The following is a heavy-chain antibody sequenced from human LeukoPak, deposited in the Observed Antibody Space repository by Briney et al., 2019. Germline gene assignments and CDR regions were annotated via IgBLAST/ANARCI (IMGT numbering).Heavy chain of an antibody. CDR3: ARGVGSSESNWFDP. CDR1: GGSISSGNYY. Sequence: PSQTLSLTCTVSGGSISSGNYYWSWIRQPAGKGLEWIGRIYATGSTNYNPSLKSRVTISIDKPKNQSSLKLSSVTAADTAVYYCARGVGSSESNWFDPWGQGTLATVSS. D-gene: IGHD1-26*01. J-gene: IGHJ5*02. V-gene: IGHV4-61*02. CDR2: IYATGST.